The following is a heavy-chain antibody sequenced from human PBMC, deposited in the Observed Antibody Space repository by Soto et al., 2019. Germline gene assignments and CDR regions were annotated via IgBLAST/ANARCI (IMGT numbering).Heavy chain of an antibody. J-gene: IGHJ5*02. V-gene: IGHV4-34*01. D-gene: IGHD6-19*01. Sequence: PSETLSLTCAVYGGSFSGYYWSWIRQPPGKGLEWIGEINHSGSTNYNPSLKSRVTISVDTSKNQFSLKLSSVTAADTAVYYCARVHAFRDEGIAVAGTHNWFDPWGQGTLVTVSS. CDR2: INHSGST. CDR3: ARVHAFRDEGIAVAGTHNWFDP. CDR1: GGSFSGYY.